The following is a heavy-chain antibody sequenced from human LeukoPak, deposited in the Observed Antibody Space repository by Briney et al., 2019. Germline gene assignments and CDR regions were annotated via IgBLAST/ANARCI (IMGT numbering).Heavy chain of an antibody. CDR1: GFTFSGSA. CDR3: AKDNVRSCNGAFCYSNDVGLIDH. D-gene: IGHD2-15*01. Sequence: PGGSLKLSCAASGFTFSGSAMHWVRQASGKGLEWVGRIRSKANSYATAYATSVKGRFTISRDNSKNTLYLQMNSLRAEDAAIYYCAKDNVRSCNGAFCYSNDVGLIDHWGQGTLVTVSS. CDR2: IRSKANSYAT. J-gene: IGHJ4*02. V-gene: IGHV3-73*01.